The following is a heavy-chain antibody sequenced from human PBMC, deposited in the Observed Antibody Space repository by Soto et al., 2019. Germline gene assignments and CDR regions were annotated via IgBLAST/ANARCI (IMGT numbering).Heavy chain of an antibody. Sequence: ASVKVSCKASGYTFTSYGISWVRQAPGQGLEWMGWISAYNGNTNYAQRFQGRVTMTEESSADTPYMELSSLRSEDTAVYYCAIEVRRSNQFDHWGQGTMVTVSS. CDR1: GYTFTSYG. CDR2: ISAYNGNT. D-gene: IGHD3-10*01. V-gene: IGHV1-18*01. J-gene: IGHJ4*02. CDR3: AIEVRRSNQFDH.